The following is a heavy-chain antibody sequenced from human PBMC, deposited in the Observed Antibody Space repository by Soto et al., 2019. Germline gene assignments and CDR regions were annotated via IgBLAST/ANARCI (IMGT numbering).Heavy chain of an antibody. CDR1: GGSISSGDYY. J-gene: IGHJ4*02. V-gene: IGHV4-30-4*01. D-gene: IGHD1-1*01. CDR3: ASFFQAWTNTNFDY. Sequence: SETLCLTCTVSGGSISSGDYYWSWIRQPPGKGLEWIGYIYYSGSTYYNPSLKSRVTISVDTSKNQFSLKLSSVTAADTAVYYCASFFQAWTNTNFDYWGQGTLVTVSS. CDR2: IYYSGST.